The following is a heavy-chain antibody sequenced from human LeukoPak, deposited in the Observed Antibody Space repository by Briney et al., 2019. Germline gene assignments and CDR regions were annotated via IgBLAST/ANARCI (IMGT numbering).Heavy chain of an antibody. V-gene: IGHV1-69*13. CDR3: ARNAYGSGNQRGLDY. J-gene: IGHJ4*02. CDR2: IIPIFGTA. Sequence: SVKVSCKASGGTFSSYAISWVRQAPGQGLEWMGGIIPIFGTANYAQKFQGRVTITADESTSTAYMELSSLRSEDTAVYYCARNAYGSGNQRGLDYWGQGTLVTVSS. CDR1: GGTFSSYA. D-gene: IGHD3-10*01.